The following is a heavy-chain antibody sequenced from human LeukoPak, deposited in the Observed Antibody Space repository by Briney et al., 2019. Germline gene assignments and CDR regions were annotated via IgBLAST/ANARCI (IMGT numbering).Heavy chain of an antibody. CDR2: INHSGST. Sequence: SETLSLTCAVYGGSFSGYYWDWIRQPPGGGLEWVGGINHSGSTNYNPSLKSRVTISVDTSKNQFSLKLSSVTAADTAVYYCAREGYYGSGSYLYWGQGTLVTVSS. D-gene: IGHD3-10*01. V-gene: IGHV4-34*01. CDR1: GGSFSGYY. CDR3: AREGYYGSGSYLY. J-gene: IGHJ4*02.